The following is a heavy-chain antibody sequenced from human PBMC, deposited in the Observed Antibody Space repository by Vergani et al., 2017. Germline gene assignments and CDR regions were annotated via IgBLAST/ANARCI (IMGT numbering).Heavy chain of an antibody. D-gene: IGHD3-3*01. CDR1: GFTFDDYA. J-gene: IGHJ4*02. CDR3: AKDGASYDFWSGYSLLYFDY. CDR2: ISWNSGSI. Sequence: EVQLVESGGGLVQPGRSLRLSCAASGFTFDDYAMHWVRQAPGKGLEWVSGISWNSGSIGYADSVKGRFTISRDNAKNSLYLQMNSLRAEDTAVYYCAKDGASYDFWSGYSLLYFDYWGQGTLVTVSS. V-gene: IGHV3-9*01.